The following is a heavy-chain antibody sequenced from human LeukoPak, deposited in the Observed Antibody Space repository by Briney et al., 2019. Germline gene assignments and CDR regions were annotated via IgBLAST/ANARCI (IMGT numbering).Heavy chain of an antibody. CDR3: ARGPNGSRYYYYYYYMDV. J-gene: IGHJ6*03. V-gene: IGHV1-69*13. CDR1: ARTFTTYA. CDR2: IIPIFGTA. Sequence: PVKASSKLSARTFTTYAISWVRHAPGQGLEWMGGIIPIFGTANYAQKFQGRVTITADESTSTAYMELSSLRSEDTAVYYCARGPNGSRYYYYYYYMDVWGKGTTVTISS. D-gene: IGHD3-10*01.